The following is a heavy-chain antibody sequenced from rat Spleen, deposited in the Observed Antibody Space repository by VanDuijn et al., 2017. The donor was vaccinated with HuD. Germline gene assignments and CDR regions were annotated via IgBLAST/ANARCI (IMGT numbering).Heavy chain of an antibody. CDR3: TTERPGALMDA. CDR2: ISYDGGTT. D-gene: IGHD5-1*01. Sequence: EVQLVESGGGLVQPGRSLKLSCAASGFTFSNYGLAWVRQAPKKGLEWVAYISYDGGTTYYRDSVKGRFTISRDNTKSTLYLQMDSLRSEDTATYYCTTERPGALMDAWGQGASVTVSS. V-gene: IGHV5-20*01. CDR1: GFTFSNYG. J-gene: IGHJ4*01.